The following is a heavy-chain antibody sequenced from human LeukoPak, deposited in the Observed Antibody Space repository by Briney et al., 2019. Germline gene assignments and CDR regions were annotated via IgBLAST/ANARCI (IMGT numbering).Heavy chain of an antibody. CDR2: ISSSSSTI. CDR1: GFTFNSYI. Sequence: GSLRLSCAASGFTFNSYIINWVRQAPGKGLEWVSYISSSSSTIYYADSVKGRFTISRDNAKNSLYLQMNSLRAEDTTVNYCAKSAKYYYDSSGSRGAFDIWGQGTMVTVSS. CDR3: AKSAKYYYDSSGSRGAFDI. D-gene: IGHD3-22*01. J-gene: IGHJ3*02. V-gene: IGHV3-48*01.